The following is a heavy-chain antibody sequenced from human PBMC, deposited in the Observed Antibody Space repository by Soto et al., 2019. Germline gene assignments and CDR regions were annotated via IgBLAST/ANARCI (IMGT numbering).Heavy chain of an antibody. J-gene: IGHJ4*02. D-gene: IGHD5-18*01. CDR3: ASPRVDTAKGYFDY. CDR1: GGTFSSYA. V-gene: IGHV1-69*12. Sequence: QVQLVQSGAEVKKPGSSVKVSCKASGGTFSSYAISWVRQAPGQGLEWMGGIIPIFGTANYAQKFQGRVTITADESTSTADMELSSLRSEDTAVYYCASPRVDTAKGYFDYWGQGTLVTVSS. CDR2: IIPIFGTA.